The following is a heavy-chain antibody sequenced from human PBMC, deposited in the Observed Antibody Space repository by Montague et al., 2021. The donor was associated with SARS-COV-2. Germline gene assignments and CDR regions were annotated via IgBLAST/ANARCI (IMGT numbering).Heavy chain of an antibody. CDR3: GRGVVAATPVVDY. Sequence: SETLSLTCTVSGGSISSYYWSWIRQPPGKGLEWIGRIYASGGTNYNPSLKSRVTMSVDTSKNQFSLTLNSVTAADTAVYYCGRGVVAATPVVDYWGRGTLVTVSS. CDR2: IYASGGT. D-gene: IGHD2-15*01. V-gene: IGHV4-4*07. CDR1: GGSISSYY. J-gene: IGHJ4*02.